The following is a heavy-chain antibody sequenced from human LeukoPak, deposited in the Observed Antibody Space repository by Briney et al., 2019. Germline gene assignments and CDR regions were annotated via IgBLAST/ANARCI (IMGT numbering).Heavy chain of an antibody. Sequence: GASVKVSCKASGYTFTSYGISWVRQAPGQGLEWMGWISDYNGNTNYAQKLQGRVTMTTDTSTSTAYMELRSLRSDDTAVYYCASIKLGYYDFWSGYYNPNWFDPWGQGTLVTVSS. D-gene: IGHD3-3*01. CDR2: ISDYNGNT. V-gene: IGHV1-18*01. J-gene: IGHJ5*02. CDR1: GYTFTSYG. CDR3: ASIKLGYYDFWSGYYNPNWFDP.